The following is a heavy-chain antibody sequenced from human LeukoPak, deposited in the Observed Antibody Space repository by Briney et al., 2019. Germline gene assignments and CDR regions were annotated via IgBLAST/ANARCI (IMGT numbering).Heavy chain of an antibody. CDR1: GGSFSGYY. Sequence: SETLSLTCAVYGGSFSGYYWSWIRQPPGKGLEWIGEINHSGSTNYNPSLKSRVTISVDTSKNQFSLKLRSVTAADTAVYYCARYATTVVNWGQGTLVTVSS. V-gene: IGHV4-34*01. D-gene: IGHD4-23*01. J-gene: IGHJ4*02. CDR2: INHSGST. CDR3: ARYATTVVN.